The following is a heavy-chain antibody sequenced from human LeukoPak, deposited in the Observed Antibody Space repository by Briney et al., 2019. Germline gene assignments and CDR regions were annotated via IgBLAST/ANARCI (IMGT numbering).Heavy chain of an antibody. CDR1: GFTFSSYA. J-gene: IGHJ4*02. Sequence: GSLRLSCAASGFTFSSYAMSWVRQAPGKGLEWVSAISGSGGSTYYADSVKGRFTISRDNSKNTLYLQMSSLRAEDTAVYYCAKAEYSSGWYFDYWGQGTLVTVSS. V-gene: IGHV3-23*01. CDR2: ISGSGGST. CDR3: AKAEYSSGWYFDY. D-gene: IGHD6-19*01.